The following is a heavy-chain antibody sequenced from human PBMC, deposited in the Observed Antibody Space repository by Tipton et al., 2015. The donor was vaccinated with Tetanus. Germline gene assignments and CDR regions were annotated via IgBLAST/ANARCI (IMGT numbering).Heavy chain of an antibody. CDR2: ISSAGSPI. D-gene: IGHD3-16*02. V-gene: IGHV3-48*03. Sequence: SLRLSCAVSGFTFSNYVMNWVRQAPGKGLEWVSYISSAGSPIYFADSVEGRFTISRDNAKNLLYLQMHNLRDEDTAVYYCARAPGGGSYHMDFWGQGTLVAVSS. CDR3: ARAPGGGSYHMDF. CDR1: GFTFSNYV. J-gene: IGHJ4*02.